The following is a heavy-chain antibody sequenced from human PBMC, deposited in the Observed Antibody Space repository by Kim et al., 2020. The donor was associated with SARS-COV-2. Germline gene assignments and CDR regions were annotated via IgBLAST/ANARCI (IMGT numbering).Heavy chain of an antibody. V-gene: IGHV3-30*02. J-gene: IGHJ4*02. D-gene: IGHD1-26*01. Sequence: SVKGRFTISRDNSMNTLDLQMNSRRAEDTAVYYCAKGGSGSYYDLDYFDYWGQGTLVTVSS. CDR3: AKGGSGSYYDLDYFDY.